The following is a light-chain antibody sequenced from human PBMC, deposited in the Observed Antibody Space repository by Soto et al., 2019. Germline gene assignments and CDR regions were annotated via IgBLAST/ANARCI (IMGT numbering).Light chain of an antibody. CDR3: MQSTRLPPT. Sequence: MTKAPLSLSVAPGQPASISCKSSQSLLHITGETFLFWYLQKPGQSPQLLIYEVSTRVSGVPDRFSGSGSGTDFTLEISRVETDDVGTYYCMQSTRLPPTFGQGTRLEVK. J-gene: IGKJ5*01. CDR1: QSLLHITGETF. V-gene: IGKV2D-29*02. CDR2: EVS.